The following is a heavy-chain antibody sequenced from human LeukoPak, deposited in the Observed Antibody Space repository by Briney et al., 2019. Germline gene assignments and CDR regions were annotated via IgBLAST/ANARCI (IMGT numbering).Heavy chain of an antibody. CDR2: IYYSGST. CDR3: ARDGFSGYYDILTGYSTMDAFDI. D-gene: IGHD3-9*01. V-gene: IGHV4-59*01. CDR1: GGSISSYY. Sequence: SETLSLTCTVSGGSISSYYWSWIRQPPGKGLEWIGYIYYSGSTNYNPTLKSRVTISVDTSKNQFSLKLSSVTAADTAVYYCARDGFSGYYDILTGYSTMDAFDIWGQGTMVTVSS. J-gene: IGHJ3*02.